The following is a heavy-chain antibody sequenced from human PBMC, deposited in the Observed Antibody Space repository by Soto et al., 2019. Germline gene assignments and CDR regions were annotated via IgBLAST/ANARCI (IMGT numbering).Heavy chain of an antibody. Sequence: PSETLSLTCAVSGYSISSGYYWGWIRQPPGKGLEWIGSIYHSGSTYYNPSLKSRVTISVDTSKNQFSLKLSSVTAADTAVYYCARISGNYYIQSFDYWGQGTLVTSPQ. V-gene: IGHV4-38-2*01. D-gene: IGHD1-26*01. CDR2: IYHSGST. CDR1: GYSISSGYY. CDR3: ARISGNYYIQSFDY. J-gene: IGHJ4*02.